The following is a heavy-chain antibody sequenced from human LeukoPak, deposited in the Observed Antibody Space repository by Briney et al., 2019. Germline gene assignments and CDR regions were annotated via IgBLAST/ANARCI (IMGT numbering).Heavy chain of an antibody. J-gene: IGHJ4*02. Sequence: PGGSLRLSCAASGFTFSSYSMNWVRQAPGKGLEWVSSISSSSSYIYYADSVKGRFTISRDNAKNSLYLQMNSLRAEDTAVYYCASYFDSLSSFDYWGQGTLVTVSS. CDR1: GFTFSSYS. CDR3: ASYFDSLSSFDY. V-gene: IGHV3-21*01. CDR2: ISSSSSYI. D-gene: IGHD3-9*01.